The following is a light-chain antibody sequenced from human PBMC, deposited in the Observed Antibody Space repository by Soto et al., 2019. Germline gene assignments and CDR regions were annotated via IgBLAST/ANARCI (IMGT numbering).Light chain of an antibody. CDR1: SSDVGSYNL. CDR3: CSFPGRPYV. Sequence: QSVLTQSASVSGSPGQSITISCTGTSSDVGSYNLVSWYQQHPGKAPKLMIYEVSKRPSGVSNRFSGSKSGNTASLTISGLQAEDEADYFCCSFPGRPYVFGTGSKVTF. V-gene: IGLV2-23*02. CDR2: EVS. J-gene: IGLJ1*01.